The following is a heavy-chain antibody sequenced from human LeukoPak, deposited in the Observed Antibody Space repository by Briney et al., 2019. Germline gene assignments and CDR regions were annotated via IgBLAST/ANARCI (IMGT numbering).Heavy chain of an antibody. CDR3: ARGSSFAGYCSAGACAAGYYDS. V-gene: IGHV4-34*01. CDR1: GESFSAYF. Sequence: PSETLSLTCAVYGESFSAYFWNWIRQAPGKPLEYIGEINHRGSSHYNPSLKTRVTLSVDTSKNQFSLKLTSVTAADTAVYFCARGSSFAGYCSAGACAAGYYDSWGQGTPVTVSS. D-gene: IGHD2-15*01. J-gene: IGHJ4*02. CDR2: INHRGSS.